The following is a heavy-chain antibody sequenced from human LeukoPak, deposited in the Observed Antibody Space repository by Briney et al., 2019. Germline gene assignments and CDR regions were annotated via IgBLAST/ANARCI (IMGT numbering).Heavy chain of an antibody. CDR3: ARGGEYQLPQRHNWFDP. J-gene: IGHJ5*02. V-gene: IGHV3-21*01. CDR1: GFTFSSYS. Sequence: GGSLRLSRAASGFTFSSYSMNWVRQAPGKGLEWVSSISSSSSYIYYADSVKGRFTISRDNAKNSLYLQMNSLRAEDTAVYYCARGGEYQLPQRHNWFDPWGQGTLVTVSS. CDR2: ISSSSSYI. D-gene: IGHD2-2*01.